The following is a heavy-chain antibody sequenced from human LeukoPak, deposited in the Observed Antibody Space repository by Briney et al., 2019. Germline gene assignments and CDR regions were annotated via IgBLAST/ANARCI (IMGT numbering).Heavy chain of an antibody. Sequence: SVKVSCKASGFTFTSSAMQWVRQARGQRLVWIGWIVVGSGNTNYAQKFQETVTITRDMSTSTAYMELSSLRSEDTAVYYCAAAGAVAGMVFDPWGQGTLVTVSS. J-gene: IGHJ5*02. CDR1: GFTFTSSA. CDR2: IVVGSGNT. V-gene: IGHV1-58*02. D-gene: IGHD6-19*01. CDR3: AAAGAVAGMVFDP.